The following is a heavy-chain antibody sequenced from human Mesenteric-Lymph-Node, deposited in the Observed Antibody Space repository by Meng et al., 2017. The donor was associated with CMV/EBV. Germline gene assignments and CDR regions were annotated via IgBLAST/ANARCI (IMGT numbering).Heavy chain of an antibody. Sequence: GESLKISCAASGFTFDDYGMSWVRQGPGKGLEWVSGINWNGGSTGYGDSVKGRFTISRDNAKNTLYLQMNSLRAEDTAVYYCARVATRNFDYWGQGTLVTVSS. V-gene: IGHV3-20*04. CDR1: GFTFDDYG. J-gene: IGHJ4*02. D-gene: IGHD3-3*02. CDR3: ARVATRNFDY. CDR2: INWNGGST.